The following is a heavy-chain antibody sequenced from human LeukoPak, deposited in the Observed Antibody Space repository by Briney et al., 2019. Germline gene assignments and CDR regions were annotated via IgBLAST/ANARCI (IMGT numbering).Heavy chain of an antibody. CDR3: AREGHSDLLTGYSPVEYYYYYMDV. CDR2: LSNDGKNK. Sequence: GGSLRLSCAVSGFTLTNYAVHWVRQAPGKGLERLAVLSNDGKNKYLADSVKGRFSVSRDTSKDTLYLQMDSLRAEDTAVYYCAREGHSDLLTGYSPVEYYYYYMDVWGKGTTVTVSS. V-gene: IGHV3-30*04. CDR1: GFTLTNYA. J-gene: IGHJ6*03. D-gene: IGHD3-9*01.